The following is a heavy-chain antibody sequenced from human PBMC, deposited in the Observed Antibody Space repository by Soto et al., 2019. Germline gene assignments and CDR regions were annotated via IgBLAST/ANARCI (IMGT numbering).Heavy chain of an antibody. J-gene: IGHJ4*02. CDR1: GYTSSNYF. CDR3: VSEQTSTTYFEH. Sequence: QVQLVQSGTEVKKPGASVKVSCQASGYTSSNYFVHWVRQAPGQGLEWMGTISPNEVTTFFAQKXXGXXTMTRDSSTSSVYMGLSSLTSEDTALYYCVSEQTSTTYFEHWGQGTLVTVSS. V-gene: IGHV1-46*03. D-gene: IGHD1-1*01. CDR2: ISPNEVTT.